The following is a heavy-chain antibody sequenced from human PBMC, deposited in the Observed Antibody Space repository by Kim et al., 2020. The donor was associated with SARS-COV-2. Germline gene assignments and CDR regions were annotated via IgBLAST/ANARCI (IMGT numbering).Heavy chain of an antibody. Sequence: DSVKGRFTIPRDNAQNPLYLQMNSRRAEDTAVYYCAKDRTKLGPFGAFDIWGQGTMVTVSS. CDR3: AKDRTKLGPFGAFDI. J-gene: IGHJ3*02. D-gene: IGHD3-10*01. V-gene: IGHV3-23*01.